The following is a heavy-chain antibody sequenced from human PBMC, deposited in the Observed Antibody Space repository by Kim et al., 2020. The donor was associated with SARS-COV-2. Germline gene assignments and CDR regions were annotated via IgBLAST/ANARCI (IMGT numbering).Heavy chain of an antibody. CDR3: ARFKEEVSMIVVVISAVSSYADY. V-gene: IGHV4-34*01. D-gene: IGHD3-22*01. CDR1: GGSFSGYY. CDR2: INHGGST. Sequence: SETLSLTCAVYGGSFSGYYWSWIRQPPGKGLEWIGEINHGGSTNYNPSLKSRVTISVDTSKNQFSLKLSSVTAADMADYYCARFKEEVSMIVVVISAVSSYADYWGQGTLVTVSS. J-gene: IGHJ4*02.